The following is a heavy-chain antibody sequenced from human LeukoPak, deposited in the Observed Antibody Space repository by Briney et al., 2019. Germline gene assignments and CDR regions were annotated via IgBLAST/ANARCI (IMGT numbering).Heavy chain of an antibody. CDR1: GGSISSYY. CDR3: ARGGMDDYVWGSYRPPPSYYYCYMDV. V-gene: IGHV4-59*01. Sequence: SETLSHTCTVSGGSISSYYWSWIRQPPGKGLEWIGYIYYSGSTNYNPSLKSRVTISVGTSKNQFSLKLSSVTAADTAVYYCARGGMDDYVWGSYRPPPSYYYCYMDVSGKGTTVTASS. D-gene: IGHD3-16*02. J-gene: IGHJ6*03. CDR2: IYYSGST.